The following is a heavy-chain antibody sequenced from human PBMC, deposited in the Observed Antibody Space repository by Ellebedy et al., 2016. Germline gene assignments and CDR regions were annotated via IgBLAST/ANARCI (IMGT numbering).Heavy chain of an antibody. J-gene: IGHJ6*02. CDR2: ISGSGGST. Sequence: GESLKISCAASGFTFSDYAMNWVRQAPGKGLEWVSAISGSGGSTYYADSVKGRFTISRDNSKNTLYLQMNSLRAEDTAVYYCAKGNGVSPANGMDVWGQGTTVTVSS. D-gene: IGHD1-1*01. CDR1: GFTFSDYA. V-gene: IGHV3-23*01. CDR3: AKGNGVSPANGMDV.